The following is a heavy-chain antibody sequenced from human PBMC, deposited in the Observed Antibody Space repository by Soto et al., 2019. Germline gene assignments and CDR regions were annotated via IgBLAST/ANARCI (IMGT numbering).Heavy chain of an antibody. D-gene: IGHD6-19*01. V-gene: IGHV3-30-3*01. Sequence: QVQLVESGGGVVQPGRSLRLSCAASGFTFSSYAMHWVRQAPGKGLEWVAVISYDGSNKYYADSVKGRFTISRDNSKNTLYLQMNSLRAEDTAVYYCARDRSSDYFDYRGQGTLVTVSS. CDR3: ARDRSSDYFDY. CDR1: GFTFSSYA. J-gene: IGHJ4*02. CDR2: ISYDGSNK.